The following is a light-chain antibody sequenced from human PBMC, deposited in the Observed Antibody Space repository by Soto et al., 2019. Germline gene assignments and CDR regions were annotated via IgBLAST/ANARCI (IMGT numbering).Light chain of an antibody. CDR2: GAS. CDR1: QSINRY. Sequence: DIQMTQSPSSLSASVGDRVTITCRASQSINRYINWYQQKSGKAPKLLIYGASNLHSGVPSRFSGTGSGTDFTLTINGLQPDDFATYFCQQSYTTPAPTFGGGTQVDIK. J-gene: IGKJ4*01. V-gene: IGKV1-39*01. CDR3: QQSYTTPAPT.